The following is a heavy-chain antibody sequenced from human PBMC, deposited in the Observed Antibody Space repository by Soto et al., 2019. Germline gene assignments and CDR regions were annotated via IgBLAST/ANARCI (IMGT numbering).Heavy chain of an antibody. J-gene: IGHJ4*02. V-gene: IGHV3-23*01. Sequence: PGGSLRLSCAASGFTFSSYAMSWVRQAPGKGLEWVSGIGASGDGTYYADSVKGRFIISRDNFKNTLHLQMNSLRAEDTAVYYCAVRKTGSYFDYWGQGTLVTVSS. CDR2: IGASGDGT. CDR3: AVRKTGSYFDY. CDR1: GFTFSSYA. D-gene: IGHD1-26*01.